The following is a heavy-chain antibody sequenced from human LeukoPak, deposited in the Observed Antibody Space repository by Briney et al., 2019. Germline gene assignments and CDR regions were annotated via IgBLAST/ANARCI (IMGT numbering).Heavy chain of an antibody. CDR2: INSDGRST. CDR1: GFTFRRYW. CDR3: ARSYGSGSYYAVHPSEY. D-gene: IGHD3-10*01. Sequence: GGSLRLSCAASGFTFRRYWMHWVRHAPGKGLVWVSRINSDGRSTSYADSVKGRFTISRDNAKNTLYLQMNSLRAEDTAVYYCARSYGSGSYYAVHPSEYWREGTMVSVS. J-gene: IGHJ4*02. V-gene: IGHV3-74*01.